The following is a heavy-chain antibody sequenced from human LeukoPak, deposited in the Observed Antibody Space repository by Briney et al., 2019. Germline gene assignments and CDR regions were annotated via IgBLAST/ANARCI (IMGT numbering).Heavy chain of an antibody. Sequence: GGSLRLSCAASGFTFSSYAMSWVRQAPGKGLEWVSAISGSGAGTYYADSVKGRFTISRDNSKNTLYLQMNSLRVEDTALYYCAKTAVRRDGYNYFYYYMDVWGKGTTVTVSS. CDR1: GFTFSSYA. CDR3: AKTAVRRDGYNYFYYYMDV. CDR2: ISGSGAGT. J-gene: IGHJ6*03. V-gene: IGHV3-23*01. D-gene: IGHD5-24*01.